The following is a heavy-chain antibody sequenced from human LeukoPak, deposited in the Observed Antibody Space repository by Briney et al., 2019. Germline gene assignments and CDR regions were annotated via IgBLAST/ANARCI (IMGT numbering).Heavy chain of an antibody. V-gene: IGHV3-30*03. CDR1: GFTVSSNY. CDR2: ISYDGTDK. J-gene: IGHJ4*02. D-gene: IGHD1-26*01. Sequence: GGSLRLSCAASGFTVSSNYMSWVRQAPGKGLEWVTVISYDGTDKYHADSVKGRFTISRDNSKKKLYLQMNSLRAEDTAVYYCARGRGSYYFDYWGQGTLVTVSS. CDR3: ARGRGSYYFDY.